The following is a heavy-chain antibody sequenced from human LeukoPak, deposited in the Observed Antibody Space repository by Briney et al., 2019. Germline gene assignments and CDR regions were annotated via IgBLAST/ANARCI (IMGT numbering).Heavy chain of an antibody. CDR3: AVHPTDYYYYMDV. CDR1: GGTFISYT. J-gene: IGHJ6*03. Sequence: ASVKVSCKASGGTFISYTISWVRQAPGQGLEWMGRIIPILGIANYAQKFQGRVTITTDESTSTAYMELSSLRSEDTAVYYCAVHPTDYYYYMDVWGKGTTVTVSS. V-gene: IGHV1-69*02. D-gene: IGHD1-1*01. CDR2: IIPILGIA.